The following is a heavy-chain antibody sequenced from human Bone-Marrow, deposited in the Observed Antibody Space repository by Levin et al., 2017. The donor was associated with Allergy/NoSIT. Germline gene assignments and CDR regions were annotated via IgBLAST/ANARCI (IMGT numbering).Heavy chain of an antibody. CDR2: ISGSGGST. CDR3: AKDRILGNPARWWLRFVY. J-gene: IGHJ4*02. CDR1: GFTFSSYA. D-gene: IGHD5-12*01. Sequence: PGGSLRLSCAASGFTFSSYAMSWVRQAPGKGLEWVSAISGSGGSTYYADSVKGRFTISRDNSKNTLYLQMNSLRAEDTAVYYCAKDRILGNPARWWLRFVYWGQGTLVTVSS. V-gene: IGHV3-23*01.